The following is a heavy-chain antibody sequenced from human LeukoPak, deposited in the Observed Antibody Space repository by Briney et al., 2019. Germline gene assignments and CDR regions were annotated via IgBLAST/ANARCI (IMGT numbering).Heavy chain of an antibody. D-gene: IGHD4-17*01. CDR3: ARDYPVHAFDI. Sequence: SEALSLTCTVSGGSISSYYWSWIRQPAGKGLEWIGRIYTSGSTNYNPSLKSRVTISVDTSKNQFSLKLSSVTAADTAVYYCARDYPVHAFDIWGQGTMVTVSS. CDR2: IYTSGST. J-gene: IGHJ3*02. CDR1: GGSISSYY. V-gene: IGHV4-4*07.